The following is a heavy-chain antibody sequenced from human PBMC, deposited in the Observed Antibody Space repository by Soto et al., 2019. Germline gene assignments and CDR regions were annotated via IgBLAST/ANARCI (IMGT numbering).Heavy chain of an antibody. J-gene: IGHJ4*02. V-gene: IGHV3-9*01. CDR2: ISWNSGSI. CDR1: GFTFDDYA. Sequence: HPGGSLRLSCAASGFTFDDYAMHWVRQAPGKGLEWVSGISWNSGSIGYADSVKGRFTISRDNAKNSLYLQMNSLRAEDTALYYCAKDGGWGFDYWGQGTLVTVSS. CDR3: AKDGGWGFDY. D-gene: IGHD6-19*01.